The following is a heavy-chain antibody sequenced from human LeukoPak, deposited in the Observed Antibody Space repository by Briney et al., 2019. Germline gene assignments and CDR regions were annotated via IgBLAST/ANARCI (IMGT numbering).Heavy chain of an antibody. D-gene: IGHD5-18*01. CDR2: IYTSGST. V-gene: IGHV4-61*02. CDR3: ARTSYGTGWFDP. J-gene: IGHJ5*02. CDR1: GGSISSGSYY. Sequence: SETLSLTCTVSGGSISSGSYYWSWIRQPAGKGLEWIGRIYTSGSTNYNPSLKSRVTISVDTSKNQFSLKLSSVTAADTAVSYCARTSYGTGWFDPWGQGTLVTVSS.